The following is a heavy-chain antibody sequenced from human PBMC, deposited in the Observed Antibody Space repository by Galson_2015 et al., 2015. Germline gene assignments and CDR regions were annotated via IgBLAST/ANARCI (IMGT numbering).Heavy chain of an antibody. V-gene: IGHV3-74*01. D-gene: IGHD2-2*01. Sequence: SLRLSCAASGFTFSSYWMHWVRQAPGTGLVWVSRINSDGSSTSYADSVKGRFTISRDNAKNTLYLQMNSLRAEDTAVYYCARVGAVVVPAAMTYYYYYHMDVWGKGTTVTVSS. CDR3: ARVGAVVVPAAMTYYYYYHMDV. CDR1: GFTFSSYW. CDR2: INSDGSST. J-gene: IGHJ6*03.